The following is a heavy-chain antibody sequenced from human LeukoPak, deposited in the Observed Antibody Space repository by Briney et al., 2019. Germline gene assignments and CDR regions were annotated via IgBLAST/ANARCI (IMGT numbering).Heavy chain of an antibody. D-gene: IGHD6-13*01. CDR1: GFTFSSYS. J-gene: IGHJ4*02. V-gene: IGHV3-21*04. CDR3: ASSSWYRTGRDY. Sequence: GSLRLSCAASGFTFSSYSMNWVRQAPGKGLEWVSSISSSSSYIYYADSVKGRFTISRDNAKNSLYLQMNSLRAEDTAVYYCASSSWYRTGRDYWGQGTLVTVSS. CDR2: ISSSSSYI.